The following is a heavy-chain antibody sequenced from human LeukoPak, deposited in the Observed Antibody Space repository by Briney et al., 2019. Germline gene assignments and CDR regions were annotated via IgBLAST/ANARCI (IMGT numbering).Heavy chain of an antibody. CDR1: GFTFSSYS. D-gene: IGHD2-15*01. CDR3: ARPECSGGSCYPLS. Sequence: GGSLRLSCAASGFTFSSYSMNWVRQAPGKGLEWVSYVSSSGSTIYYADSVKGRFTISRDNAKNSLYLQMNSLRAEDTAVYYCARPECSGGSCYPLSWGQGTLVTVSS. J-gene: IGHJ4*02. V-gene: IGHV3-48*01. CDR2: VSSSGSTI.